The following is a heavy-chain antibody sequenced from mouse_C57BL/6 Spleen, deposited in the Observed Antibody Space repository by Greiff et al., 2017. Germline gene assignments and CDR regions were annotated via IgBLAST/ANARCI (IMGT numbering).Heavy chain of an antibody. CDR2: IVPSDSYT. V-gene: IGHV1-69*01. CDR1: GYTFTSYW. J-gene: IGHJ2*01. D-gene: IGHD1-1*01. CDR3: ARSRYYGSSLDY. Sequence: QVQLKQPGAELVMPGASVKLSCKASGYTFTSYWMHWVKQRPGQGLEWIGEIVPSDSYTNYNQKFKGKSTLTVDKSSSTAYMQLSSLTSEDSAVDYCARSRYYGSSLDYWGQGTTLTVSS.